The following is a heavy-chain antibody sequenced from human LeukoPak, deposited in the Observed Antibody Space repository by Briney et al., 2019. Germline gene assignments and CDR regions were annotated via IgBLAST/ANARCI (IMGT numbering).Heavy chain of an antibody. Sequence: PSETLSLTCSVSGGSISSGPYFWSWIRQSPGQGLEWIGYIWPSGSTNYNPSLKSRVTISVDTSKNQFSLKLSSVTAADTAVYYCARHPGGSYHVRDFDYWGQGTLVTVSS. CDR3: ARHPGGSYHVRDFDY. V-gene: IGHV4-30-2*06. D-gene: IGHD1-26*01. CDR2: IWPSGST. J-gene: IGHJ4*02. CDR1: GGSISSGPYF.